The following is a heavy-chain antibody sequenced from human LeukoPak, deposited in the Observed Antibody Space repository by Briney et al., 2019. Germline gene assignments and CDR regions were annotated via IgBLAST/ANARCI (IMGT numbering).Heavy chain of an antibody. CDR1: GFTFSSYA. D-gene: IGHD3-22*01. J-gene: IGHJ4*02. CDR3: AKDRFTGVVITTWFDY. CDR2: ISGSGGST. Sequence: GGSLRLSCAASGFTFSSYAMSWVRQAPGKGLEWVSAISGSGGSTYYADSVKGRFTISRDNSKNTLYLQMNSLRAEDTAVYYCAKDRFTGVVITTWFDYSGQGTLVTVSS. V-gene: IGHV3-23*01.